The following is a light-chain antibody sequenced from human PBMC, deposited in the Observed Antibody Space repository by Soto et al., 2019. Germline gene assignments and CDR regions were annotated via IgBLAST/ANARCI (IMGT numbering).Light chain of an antibody. CDR3: SSYTSSNTYV. CDR2: DVS. CDR1: SSVVGGYNY. J-gene: IGLJ1*01. Sequence: QSVLTQPASVSGSPGQSIAISCTGTSSVVGGYNYVSWYQHHPGKVPQIMIYDVSSRPSGVSDRFSGSKSGNTASLTISGLQAEDEADYYCSSYTSSNTYVFGTGTKVTVL. V-gene: IGLV2-14*03.